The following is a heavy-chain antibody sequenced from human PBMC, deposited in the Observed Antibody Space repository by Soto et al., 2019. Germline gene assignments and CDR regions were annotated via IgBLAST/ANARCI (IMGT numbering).Heavy chain of an antibody. CDR1: GFTVSSNY. J-gene: IGHJ4*02. D-gene: IGHD1-1*01. CDR2: IYTGGST. CDR3: AREDTDRRRPLDY. V-gene: IGHV3-53*01. Sequence: PGGSLRLSCAASGFTVSSNYMSWVRQAPGKGLEWVSVIYTGGSTDYADSVKGRFTISRDSSKNTLYIQMNSLRAEDTAVYYCAREDTDRRRPLDYWGQGTLVTAPQ.